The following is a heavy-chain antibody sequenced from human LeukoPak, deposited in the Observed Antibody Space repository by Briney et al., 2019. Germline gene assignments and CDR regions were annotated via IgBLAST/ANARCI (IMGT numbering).Heavy chain of an antibody. D-gene: IGHD3-10*01. J-gene: IGHJ4*02. CDR3: ARYYGSGSPPFDY. CDR2: ISDSSSYI. Sequence: GGSLRPSWAASGFTFNTYAMNWVRQAPGKGLEWVSSISDSSSYIYYADSVKGRFTISRDNAKNSLYLQMNSLRAEDTAVYYCARYYGSGSPPFDYWGQGTLVTVSS. V-gene: IGHV3-21*01. CDR1: GFTFNTYA.